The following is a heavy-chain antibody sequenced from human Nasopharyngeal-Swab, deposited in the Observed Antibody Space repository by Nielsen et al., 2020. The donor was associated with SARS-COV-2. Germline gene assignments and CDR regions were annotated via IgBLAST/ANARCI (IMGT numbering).Heavy chain of an antibody. J-gene: IGHJ6*02. Sequence: SVKVSCKASGGIFSSYAISWVRQAPRQGVEWMGGIIPIFGTANYAQKFQGRVTITADKSTSTAYMELSSLRSEDTAVYYCARPIGGPGEYQLHGSYYYYGMDVWGQGTTVTVSS. D-gene: IGHD2-2*01. CDR1: GGIFSSYA. CDR3: ARPIGGPGEYQLHGSYYYYGMDV. CDR2: IIPIFGTA. V-gene: IGHV1-69*06.